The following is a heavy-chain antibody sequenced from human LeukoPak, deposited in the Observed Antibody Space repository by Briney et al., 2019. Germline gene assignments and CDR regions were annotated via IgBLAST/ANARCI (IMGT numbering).Heavy chain of an antibody. CDR1: GFTFSSYA. CDR3: ASIVGATGGIGFDY. V-gene: IGHV3-23*01. CDR2: ISGSGGST. D-gene: IGHD1-26*01. Sequence: GGSLRLSCAASGFTFSSYAMSWVRQAPGKGLEWVSAISGSGGSTYYADSVKGRFTISRDNSKNTLYLQMNSLRAEDTAVYYCASIVGATGGIGFDYWAREPWSPSPQ. J-gene: IGHJ4*02.